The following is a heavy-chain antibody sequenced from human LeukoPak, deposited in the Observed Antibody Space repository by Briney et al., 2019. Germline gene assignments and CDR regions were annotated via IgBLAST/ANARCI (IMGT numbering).Heavy chain of an antibody. CDR3: ARGLYYYDSSGLGY. CDR2: IDWDDDK. Sequence: ASGPALVKPTQTLTLTCTFSGFSLNTTGLCVSWIRQPPGKALGWLARIDWDDDKYYSASLKTRLTVSKDTSKNQVVLTMTNMDPVDTATYYCARGLYYYDSSGLGYWGQGTLVTVSS. CDR1: GFSLNTTGLC. D-gene: IGHD3-22*01. V-gene: IGHV2-70*11. J-gene: IGHJ4*02.